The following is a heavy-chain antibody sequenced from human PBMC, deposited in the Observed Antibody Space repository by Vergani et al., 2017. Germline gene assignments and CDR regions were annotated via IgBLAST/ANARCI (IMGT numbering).Heavy chain of an antibody. J-gene: IGHJ6*03. CDR3: ARVHYGDHPYYYYYMDV. CDR2: IYYSGST. Sequence: QVQLQESGPGLVKPSQTLSLTCTVSGGSLSSGDYYWSWIRPPPGKGLEWIGYIYYSGSTYYNPSLKSRVTISVDTSKNQFSLKLSSVTAADTAVYYCARVHYGDHPYYYYYMDVWGKGTTVTVSS. D-gene: IGHD4-17*01. V-gene: IGHV4-30-4*01. CDR1: GGSLSSGDYY.